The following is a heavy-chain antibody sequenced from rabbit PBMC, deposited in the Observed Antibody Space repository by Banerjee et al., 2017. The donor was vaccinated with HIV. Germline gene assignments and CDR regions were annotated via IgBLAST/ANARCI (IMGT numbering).Heavy chain of an antibody. CDR1: GFDFSSYY. CDR3: ARDPSHAGSSYYTQFYGMDL. J-gene: IGHJ6*01. CDR2: IYAGKGRT. V-gene: IGHV1S7*01. D-gene: IGHD8-1*01. Sequence: QLKETGGGLVQPGGSLTLSCKASGFDFSSYYMSWVRQAPGKGLEWIGTIYAGKGRTYYASWVNGRFTISSDNAQNTVDLQMNSLTAVDRATYFCARDPSHAGSSYYTQFYGMDLWGPGTLVTVS.